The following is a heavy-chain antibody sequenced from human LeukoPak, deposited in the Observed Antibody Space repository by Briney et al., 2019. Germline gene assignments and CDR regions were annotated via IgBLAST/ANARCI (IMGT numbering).Heavy chain of an antibody. CDR3: ARGLPSYYYDGSGYYFDY. CDR1: GGSFSGYY. V-gene: IGHV4-34*01. J-gene: IGHJ4*02. Sequence: SETLSLTCAVYGGSFSGYYWSWIRQPPGKGLEWIGEINHSGSTNYNPSLKSRVTISVDTSKNQFSLKLSSVTAADTAVYYCARGLPSYYYDGSGYYFDYWGQGTLVTVSS. D-gene: IGHD3-22*01. CDR2: INHSGST.